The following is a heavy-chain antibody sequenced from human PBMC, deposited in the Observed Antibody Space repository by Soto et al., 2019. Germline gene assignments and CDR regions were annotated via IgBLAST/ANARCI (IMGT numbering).Heavy chain of an antibody. CDR1: GDSISSGDYY. Sequence: QVQLQESGPGLVKPSQTLSLTCTVSGDSISSGDYYWSWIRQHPGKGLEWIGYIFYSGSTYYNPSLISRVTISVATPKTQFSLRLSSVTAADTAVYYCVRWGSGSRQGFDPWGQGTRVTVSS. CDR3: VRWGSGSRQGFDP. V-gene: IGHV4-31*03. D-gene: IGHD3-16*01. CDR2: IFYSGST. J-gene: IGHJ5*02.